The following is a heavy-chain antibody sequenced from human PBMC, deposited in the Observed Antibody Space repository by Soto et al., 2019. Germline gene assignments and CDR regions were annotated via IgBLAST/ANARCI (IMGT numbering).Heavy chain of an antibody. V-gene: IGHV4-59*08. D-gene: IGHD3-22*01. J-gene: IGHJ5*01. Sequence: SETLSLTCTVSGGSISSYYWSWIRQPPGKGLEWIGYIYYTGTTTYNPSIKSRITIYVDSSKSQFSLNLTSVNAADTAVYYCARRGGFYQSPDSWGQGTLVTSP. CDR1: GGSISSYY. CDR2: IYYTGTT. CDR3: ARRGGFYQSPDS.